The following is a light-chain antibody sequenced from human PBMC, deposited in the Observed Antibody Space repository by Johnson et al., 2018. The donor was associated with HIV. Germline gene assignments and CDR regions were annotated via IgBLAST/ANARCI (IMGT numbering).Light chain of an antibody. Sequence: QPVLTQPPSVSAAPGQKVTISCSGSSSNTGRNYVTWYQQLPGTAPKVLIYENNKRPSGIPDRFSGSKSGTSATLGITGLQTGDEADYYFGTWDSSLSAYVFGTGTNVTVL. CDR3: GTWDSSLSAYV. V-gene: IGLV1-51*02. J-gene: IGLJ1*01. CDR2: ENN. CDR1: SSNTGRNY.